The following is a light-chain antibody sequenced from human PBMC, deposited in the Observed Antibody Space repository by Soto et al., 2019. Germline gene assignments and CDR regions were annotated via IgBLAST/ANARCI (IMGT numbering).Light chain of an antibody. CDR3: QQRGVWPPIT. Sequence: EIVLTQSPATLSLSPGERATLSCRASQSVRSSLAWYQQKPGQAPRLLIYDASNRATGIPARFSGSGSGTDFTLTISSLEPEDFVVYYCQQRGVWPPITFGQGTRLEIK. J-gene: IGKJ5*01. CDR1: QSVRSS. V-gene: IGKV3-11*01. CDR2: DAS.